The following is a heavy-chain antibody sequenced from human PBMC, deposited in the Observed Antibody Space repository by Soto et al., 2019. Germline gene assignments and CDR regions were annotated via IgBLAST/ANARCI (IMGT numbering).Heavy chain of an antibody. CDR2: VQMSGTT. CDR3: AKDRSTMRWFDP. J-gene: IGHJ5*02. V-gene: IGHV4-4*07. D-gene: IGHD1-1*01. CDR1: GASVRSYH. Sequence: SETLSLTCAVSGASVRSYHWSWIRQAAGKGLEWIGRVQMSGTTNYNPSLKTRVTMSLDTSKNEVSLRMTSVTAADTADYFCAKDRSTMRWFDPWGQGILVTV.